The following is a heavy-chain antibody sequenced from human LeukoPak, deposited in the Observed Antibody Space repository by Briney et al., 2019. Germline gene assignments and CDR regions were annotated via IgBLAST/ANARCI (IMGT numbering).Heavy chain of an antibody. Sequence: PSETLSLTCAVYGGSFSGYYWSWIRQPPGKGLEWIGEINHSGSTNYNPSLKSRVTISVDTSKNQFSLKLSSVTAADTAVYYCARTRYGGNSLGYWGQGTLVTVSS. CDR1: GGSFSGYY. CDR3: ARTRYGGNSLGY. J-gene: IGHJ4*02. D-gene: IGHD4-23*01. V-gene: IGHV4-34*01. CDR2: INHSGST.